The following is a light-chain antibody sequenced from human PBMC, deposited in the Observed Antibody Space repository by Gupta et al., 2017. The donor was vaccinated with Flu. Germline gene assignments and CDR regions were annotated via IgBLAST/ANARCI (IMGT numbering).Light chain of an antibody. CDR1: QSVSVN. J-gene: IGKJ2*01. Sequence: KVMTQSPATLSVSPGETVTLSCRASQSVSVNVAWYQQKPGQAPRLLIYGASTRATGVPARFSGSGSGTEFTLTIDSLQSEDFAVYDCQQDAYWPNSFGQGSKVEIK. CDR3: QQDAYWPNS. CDR2: GAS. V-gene: IGKV3-15*01.